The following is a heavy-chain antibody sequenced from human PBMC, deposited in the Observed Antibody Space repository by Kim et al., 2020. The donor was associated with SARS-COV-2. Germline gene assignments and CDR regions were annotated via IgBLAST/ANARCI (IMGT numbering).Heavy chain of an antibody. J-gene: IGHJ6*02. V-gene: IGHV1-18*01. CDR3: ARDHLPRPYFWDGGMDV. Sequence: ASVKVSCKASGYTFTSYGISWVRQAPGQGLEWMGWISAYNGNTNYAQKLQGRVTMTTDTSTSTAYMELRSLRSDDTAVYYCARDHLPRPYFWDGGMDVWGQGTTVTVSS. CDR2: ISAYNGNT. D-gene: IGHD3-3*01. CDR1: GYTFTSYG.